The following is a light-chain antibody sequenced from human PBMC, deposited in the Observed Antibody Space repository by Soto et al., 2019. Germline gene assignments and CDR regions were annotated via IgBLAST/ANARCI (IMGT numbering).Light chain of an antibody. J-gene: IGKJ1*01. Sequence: DIQMTQSPSSLSASVGDRVTITCRASQSISSYLNWYQQKPGKAPKLLIYAASSLQSGVPSRFSGSGSGTDFTLTIGSLHSEDFASYFCQQSYSTPWTFGQGTKVEIK. CDR1: QSISSY. CDR2: AAS. V-gene: IGKV1-39*01. CDR3: QQSYSTPWT.